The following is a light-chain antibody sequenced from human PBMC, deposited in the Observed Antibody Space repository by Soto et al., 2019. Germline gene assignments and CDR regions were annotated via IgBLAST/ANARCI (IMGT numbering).Light chain of an antibody. CDR2: GAS. CDR1: QSVSSSY. V-gene: IGKV3-20*01. J-gene: IGKJ3*01. Sequence: EIVLTQSPGTLSLSPGERATLSCRASQSVSSSYLAWYQQKPGQAPRLLIYGASSRATGIPDQFSSSGSGTDFTLTISRLEPEDFAVYYCQQYGSSTLFTFGPGTKVDIK. CDR3: QQYGSSTLFT.